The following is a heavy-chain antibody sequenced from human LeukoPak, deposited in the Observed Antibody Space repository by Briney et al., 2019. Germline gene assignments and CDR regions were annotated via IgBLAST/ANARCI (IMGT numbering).Heavy chain of an antibody. V-gene: IGHV1-69*05. J-gene: IGHJ6*03. CDR1: GGTFSSYA. CDR3: ASRPRYCSSTSCNYYYYYYMDV. D-gene: IGHD2-2*01. CDR2: IIPIFGTA. Sequence: GASVKVSCKASGGTFSSYAISWVRQAPGQGLEWMGGIIPIFGTANYAQKFQGRVTITTDESTSTAYMELSSLRSEDTAVHYCASRPRYCSSTSCNYYYYYYMDVWGKGTTVTVSS.